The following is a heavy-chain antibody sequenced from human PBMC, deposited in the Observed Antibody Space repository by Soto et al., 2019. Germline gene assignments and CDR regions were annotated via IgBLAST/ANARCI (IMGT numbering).Heavy chain of an antibody. Sequence: EVQLVESGGGLVQPGGSLRLSCAASGFTLRDYWMQWVRQAPGKGLVWVSRISSDGSDTIYADSVKGRFTISRDNAKNTLYLQMSGLRAEDTAVYYCARDFITRGDWGQGTLVTVSS. V-gene: IGHV3-74*01. CDR3: ARDFITRGD. CDR1: GFTLRDYW. D-gene: IGHD3-22*01. CDR2: ISSDGSDT. J-gene: IGHJ4*02.